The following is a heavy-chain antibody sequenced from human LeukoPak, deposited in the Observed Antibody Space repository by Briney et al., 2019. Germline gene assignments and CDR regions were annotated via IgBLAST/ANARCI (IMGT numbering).Heavy chain of an antibody. Sequence: ASVTVSCKASGYTFTSYDINWVRQAPGQGLEWMGWMNPNSGNTVYAQKFQGRVTMTRNTSISTAYMELSSLRSEDTAVYYCARVDSSGWYGFSQPLSFDYWGQGTLVTVSS. CDR3: ARVDSSGWYGFSQPLSFDY. D-gene: IGHD6-19*01. V-gene: IGHV1-8*01. CDR1: GYTFTSYD. J-gene: IGHJ4*02. CDR2: MNPNSGNT.